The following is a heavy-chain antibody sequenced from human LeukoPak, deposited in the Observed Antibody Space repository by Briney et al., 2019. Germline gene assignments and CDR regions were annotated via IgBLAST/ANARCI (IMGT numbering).Heavy chain of an antibody. D-gene: IGHD4-17*01. CDR3: ARTDYGDYTSDY. V-gene: IGHV1-46*01. Sequence: ASVKVSCKASGGTFSSYAISWVRQAPGQGLEWMGIINPSGGSTSYAQKFQGRVTMTRDTSTSTVYMELSSLRSEDTAVYYCARTDYGDYTSDYWGQGTLVTVSS. CDR1: GGTFSSYA. CDR2: INPSGGST. J-gene: IGHJ4*02.